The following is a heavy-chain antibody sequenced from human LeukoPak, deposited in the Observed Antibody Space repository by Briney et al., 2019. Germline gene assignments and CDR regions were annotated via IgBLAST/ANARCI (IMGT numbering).Heavy chain of an antibody. D-gene: IGHD2-15*01. CDR1: GYTFIGYY. CDR3: ARPTYGYCSGGSCYRLFSFDY. Sequence: ASVKVSCKASGYTFIGYYIHWVRQAPGQGLEWMGWINPNSGGTNYAQKFQGRVTMTRDTSISTAYMELSRLRSDDTAVYYCARPTYGYCSGGSCYRLFSFDYWGQGTLVTVSS. V-gene: IGHV1-2*02. J-gene: IGHJ4*02. CDR2: INPNSGGT.